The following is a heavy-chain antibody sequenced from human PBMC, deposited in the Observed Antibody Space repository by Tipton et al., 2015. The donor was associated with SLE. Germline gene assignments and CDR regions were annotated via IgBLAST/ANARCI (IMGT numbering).Heavy chain of an antibody. CDR2: IYYSGST. J-gene: IGHJ6*02. V-gene: IGHV4-59*08. D-gene: IGHD6-13*01. CDR3: ARQGQQLVRPYYYGMDV. Sequence: TLSLTCTVSGGSISSYYWSWIRQPPGKGLEWIGYIYYSGSTSYNPSLKSRVTISVDTSKNQFSLKLNSVTAADTAVYYCARQGQQLVRPYYYGMDVWGQGTTVTVSS. CDR1: GGSISSYY.